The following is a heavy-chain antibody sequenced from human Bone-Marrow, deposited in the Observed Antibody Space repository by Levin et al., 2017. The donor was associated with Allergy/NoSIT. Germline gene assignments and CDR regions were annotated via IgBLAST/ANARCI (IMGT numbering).Heavy chain of an antibody. D-gene: IGHD2-21*01. CDR2: IYWDDDK. CDR1: GFSLTTYGVG. J-gene: IGHJ3*01. CDR3: AHGIPNALDV. V-gene: IGHV2-5*02. Sequence: KPSGPTLVKPTQTLTLTCSFSGFSLTTYGVGVGWIRQPPGKALECLAVIYWDDDKRYSPSLKSRLTITKDPSKNQVVLTMTNVDPMDTATYYCAHGIPNALDVWGQGTTITVSS.